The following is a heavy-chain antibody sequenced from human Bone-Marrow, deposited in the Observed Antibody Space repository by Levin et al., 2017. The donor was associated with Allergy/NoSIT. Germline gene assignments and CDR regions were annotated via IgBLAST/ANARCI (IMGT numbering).Heavy chain of an antibody. CDR3: ARGTPTYSDY. Sequence: GASVKVSCAASGFTFSDYWMHWVRQAPGKGLVWVSRINTDESGTSYADSVQGRFTISRDNAKKTLYLQMNGLRAEDTAVYYCARGTPTYSDYWGQGIRVTVSS. CDR2: INTDESGT. CDR1: GFTFSDYW. D-gene: IGHD5-18*01. V-gene: IGHV3-74*01. J-gene: IGHJ4*02.